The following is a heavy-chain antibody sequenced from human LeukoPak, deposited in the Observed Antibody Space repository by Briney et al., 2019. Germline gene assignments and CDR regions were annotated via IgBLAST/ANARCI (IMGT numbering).Heavy chain of an antibody. Sequence: ASVKVSCKASGYTFTGSYIHWVRQAPGQGLEWMGWINPSSGGTTYAQNFQGRVTMTRDTSTSTAYMELSSLRSDDTAVYYCARASYNDYWGQGTLVTVSS. J-gene: IGHJ4*02. CDR2: INPSSGGT. CDR3: ARASYNDY. V-gene: IGHV1-2*02. D-gene: IGHD5-24*01. CDR1: GYTFTGSY.